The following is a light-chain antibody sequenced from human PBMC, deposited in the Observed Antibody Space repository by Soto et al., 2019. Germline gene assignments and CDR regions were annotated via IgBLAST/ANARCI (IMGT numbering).Light chain of an antibody. Sequence: QAVVTQPPSASGTPGQGVTISCSGSSANIGSNTVNWYQQLPGTAPKLLIYSNNQRPSGVPDRFSGSKSGTSASLAISGLQSDDEADYYCAAWDDSLDGVLFGGGTKVTVL. J-gene: IGLJ2*01. CDR1: SANIGSNT. V-gene: IGLV1-44*01. CDR2: SNN. CDR3: AAWDDSLDGVL.